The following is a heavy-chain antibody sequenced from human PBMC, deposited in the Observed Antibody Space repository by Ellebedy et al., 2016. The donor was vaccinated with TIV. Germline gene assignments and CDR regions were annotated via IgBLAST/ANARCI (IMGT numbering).Heavy chain of an antibody. J-gene: IGHJ5*02. CDR3: ARRLEYGSHMGCDP. V-gene: IGHV3-30*03. CDR2: ISYDRSQK. CDR1: GFTFSSYG. D-gene: IGHD3-3*01. Sequence: GGSLRLXCAASGFTFSSYGMHWVRQAPGKGLEWVAVISYDRSQKFYVDSVKRRFTISKDIPKSTLYLQMDSLTDEDTAVYYCARRLEYGSHMGCDPWGQGTLVIVSS.